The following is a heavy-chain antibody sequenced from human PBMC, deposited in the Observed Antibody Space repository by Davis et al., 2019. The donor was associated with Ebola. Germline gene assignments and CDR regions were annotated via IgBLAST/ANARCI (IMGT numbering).Heavy chain of an antibody. V-gene: IGHV3-30*03. D-gene: IGHD2-2*01. CDR2: ISYDRSNK. CDR1: GFTFSSYG. CDR3: ARRAYCSSTSCPVGDAFDI. Sequence: GGSLRLSCAASGFTFSSYGMHWVRQAPGKGLEWVAVISYDRSNKYYADSVKGRFTISRDNAKNSLYLQMNSLRDEDTAVYYCARRAYCSSTSCPVGDAFDIWGQGTMVTASS. J-gene: IGHJ3*02.